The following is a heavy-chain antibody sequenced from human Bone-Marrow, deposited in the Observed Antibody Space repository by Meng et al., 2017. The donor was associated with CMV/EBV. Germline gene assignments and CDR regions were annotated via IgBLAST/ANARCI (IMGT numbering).Heavy chain of an antibody. CDR2: VSGSGRGT. CDR3: AKPTGYCSSSSCSPYYYFGMDV. CDR1: GFTFSSYA. V-gene: IGHV3-23*01. Sequence: GESLKISCAASGFTFSSYAMSWVRQAPGKGLEWVSAVSGSGRGTYYADSVRGRFTVSRDNSHNTVFLEMNDLRAEDTAVYYCAKPTGYCSSSSCSPYYYFGMDVWGQGTTVTVSS. D-gene: IGHD2-2*01. J-gene: IGHJ6*02.